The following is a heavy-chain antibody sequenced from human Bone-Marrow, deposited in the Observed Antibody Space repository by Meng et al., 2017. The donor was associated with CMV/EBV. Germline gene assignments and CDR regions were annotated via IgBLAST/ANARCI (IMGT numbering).Heavy chain of an antibody. Sequence: VVYGGSVSGYYWTWNRPPPGKGLEWIGEITHRGSTKYNPSLKSRVTISVDTSKNQFSLKLSSVTAADTAVYYCASERLRTTVTTNDYWRQGTLVTVSS. CDR2: ITHRGST. D-gene: IGHD4-17*01. CDR1: GGSVSGYY. J-gene: IGHJ4*02. V-gene: IGHV4-34*01. CDR3: ASERLRTTVTTNDY.